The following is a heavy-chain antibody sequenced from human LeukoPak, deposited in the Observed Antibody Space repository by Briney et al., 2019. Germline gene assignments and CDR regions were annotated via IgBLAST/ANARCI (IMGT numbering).Heavy chain of an antibody. CDR1: GFTFDAYA. CDR2: ISYDGGNI. CDR3: ARDPPFGSGWAQNHFDY. V-gene: IGHV3-30*04. J-gene: IGHJ4*02. Sequence: PGGSLRLSCAPSGFTFDAYAMHWVRQAPGKGLEWVALISYDGGNIYYSDSVQGRFTISRDNSKNTLYLQMNTLRPEHTAIYYCARDPPFGSGWAQNHFDYWGQGTLVTVSS. D-gene: IGHD6-19*01.